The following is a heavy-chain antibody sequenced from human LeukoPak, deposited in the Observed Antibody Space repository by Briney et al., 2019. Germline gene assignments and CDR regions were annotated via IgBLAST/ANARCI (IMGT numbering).Heavy chain of an antibody. CDR2: IYPGDSDT. CDR3: ARQAEMATIRKSHFDY. V-gene: IGHV5-51*01. J-gene: IGHJ4*02. CDR1: GYSFTSYW. D-gene: IGHD5-24*01. Sequence: GESLKISCKGSGYSFTSYWIGWVRQMPGKGLEWMGIIYPGDSDTRYSPSFQGQVTISADKSISTAYLQWSSLKASDTAMYYCARQAEMATIRKSHFDYWGQGTLVTVSS.